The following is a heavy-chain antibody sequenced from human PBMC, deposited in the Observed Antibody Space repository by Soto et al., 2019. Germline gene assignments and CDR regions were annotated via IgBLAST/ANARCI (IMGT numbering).Heavy chain of an antibody. CDR3: ARDPDSSXSGPTYYYYYYGMDV. Sequence: SVKVSCKASGGSYSSYAISWVRQAPGQGLEWMGGIIPIFGTANYAQKFQGRVTITADESTSTAYMELSSLRSEDTAVYYCARDPDSSXSGPTYYYYYYGMDVWGQGTTVTVSS. V-gene: IGHV1-69*13. CDR2: IIPIFGTA. CDR1: GGSYSSYA. J-gene: IGHJ6*02. D-gene: IGHD6-6*01.